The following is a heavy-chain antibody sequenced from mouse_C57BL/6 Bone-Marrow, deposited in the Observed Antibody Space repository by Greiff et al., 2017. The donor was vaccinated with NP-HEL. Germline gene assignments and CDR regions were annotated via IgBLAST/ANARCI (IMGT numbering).Heavy chain of an antibody. Sequence: EVQLVESGPGLVKPSQSLSLTCSVTGYSITSGYYWNWIRQFPGNKLEWMGYISYDGSNNYNPSLKNRISITRDTSKNQFFLKLNSVTTEDTATYYCAREGTLFFYYWGQGTTLTVSS. CDR2: ISYDGSN. CDR1: GYSITSGYY. CDR3: AREGTLFFYY. V-gene: IGHV3-6*01. D-gene: IGHD3-3*01. J-gene: IGHJ2*01.